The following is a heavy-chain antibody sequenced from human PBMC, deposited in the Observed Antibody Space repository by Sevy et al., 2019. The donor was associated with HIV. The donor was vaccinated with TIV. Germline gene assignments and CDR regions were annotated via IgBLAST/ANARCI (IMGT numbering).Heavy chain of an antibody. Sequence: ASVKVSCKVSGYTLTELSMHWVRQAPGKGLEWMGGFDTEDGETIYAQKFQGRVTMTEDTSTDTAYMELSSLRSEDTAVYYCATRFSSSGYTDDAFDIWGQGTMVTVSS. CDR1: GYTLTELS. CDR3: ATRFSSSGYTDDAFDI. D-gene: IGHD6-13*01. J-gene: IGHJ3*02. V-gene: IGHV1-24*01. CDR2: FDTEDGET.